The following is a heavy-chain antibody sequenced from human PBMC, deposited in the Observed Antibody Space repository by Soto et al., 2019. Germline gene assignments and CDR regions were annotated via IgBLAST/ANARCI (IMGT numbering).Heavy chain of an antibody. D-gene: IGHD6-6*01. CDR3: ASSSSSLDDAFDI. J-gene: IGHJ3*02. CDR2: IDPSDSYT. V-gene: IGHV5-10-1*01. Sequence: PGESLKISCKGSGYSFTSYWISWVRQMPGKGLEWMGRIDPSDSYTNYSPSFQGHVTISADKSISTAYLQWSSLKASDNAMYYCASSSSSLDDAFDIWGQGTMVTVSS. CDR1: GYSFTSYW.